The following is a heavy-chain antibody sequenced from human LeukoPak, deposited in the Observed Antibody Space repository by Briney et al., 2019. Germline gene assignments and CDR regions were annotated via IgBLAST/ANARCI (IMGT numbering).Heavy chain of an antibody. J-gene: IGHJ4*02. CDR1: GGSISSSSYY. CDR2: IYYSGST. V-gene: IGHV4-61*05. D-gene: IGHD6-13*01. Sequence: PSETLSLTCTVSGGSISSSSYYWGWIRQPPGKGLEWIGYIYYSGSTNYNPSLKSRVTISVDTSKNQFSLKLSSVTAADTAVYYCATSFYYSSSWTVFDYWGQGTLVTVSS. CDR3: ATSFYYSSSWTVFDY.